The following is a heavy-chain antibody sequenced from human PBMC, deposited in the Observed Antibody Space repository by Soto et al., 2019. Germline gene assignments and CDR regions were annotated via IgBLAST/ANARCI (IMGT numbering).Heavy chain of an antibody. CDR3: ARDPEYCSGGSCSASGWFDP. CDR1: GASISSYS. Sequence: SETLSLTCTVSGASISSYSWSWIRQPPGKGLEWIGYIYYNGSPNYNPSLNSRATISSDTSKNQFSLKLTSVTAADTAVYYCARDPEYCSGGSCSASGWFDPWGQGTLVT. D-gene: IGHD2-15*01. V-gene: IGHV4-59*01. J-gene: IGHJ5*02. CDR2: IYYNGSP.